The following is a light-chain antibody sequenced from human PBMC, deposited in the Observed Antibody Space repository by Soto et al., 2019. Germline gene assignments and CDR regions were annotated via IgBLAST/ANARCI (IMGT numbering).Light chain of an antibody. CDR2: DAS. CDR1: QNINTW. V-gene: IGKV1-5*01. CDR3: QQYDSYSRT. J-gene: IGKJ1*01. Sequence: DIQMTQSPSTLSASVGDRVTITCRASQNINTWLAWYQQKPGKAPKALIYDASSLESGVPSRFSGSGSGAEFTPTISSLQPDDFATYYCQQYDSYSRTFGQGTKVDIK.